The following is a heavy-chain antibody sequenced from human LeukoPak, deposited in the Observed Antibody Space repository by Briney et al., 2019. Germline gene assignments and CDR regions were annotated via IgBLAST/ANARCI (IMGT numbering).Heavy chain of an antibody. D-gene: IGHD5-24*01. CDR3: ARGGALEAFDI. CDR1: GGSISSRSYY. Sequence: SETLSLTCTVSGGSISSRSYYWGWIRQPPGKGLEWIGSIYYSGSTYYNPSLKSRVTISVDTSKNQFSLKLSSVTAADTAVYYCARGGALEAFDIWGHGTMVTVSS. CDR2: IYYSGST. V-gene: IGHV4-39*07. J-gene: IGHJ3*02.